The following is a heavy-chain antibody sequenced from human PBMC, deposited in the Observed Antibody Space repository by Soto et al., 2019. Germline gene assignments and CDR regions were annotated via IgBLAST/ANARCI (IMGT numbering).Heavy chain of an antibody. CDR1: GFTFSSHA. D-gene: IGHD1-26*01. CDR2: ISYNENNK. J-gene: IGHJ4*02. V-gene: IGHV3-30*14. CDR3: ARECYSGSYYCDY. Sequence: GGSLRLSCAASGFTFSSHAMHWVRQAPGKGLEWVAVISYNENNKYYADSVNGRFTISRHNSKNTLYLQMNNLRAEDTAVYYCARECYSGSYYCDYWGQGTLVSVSS.